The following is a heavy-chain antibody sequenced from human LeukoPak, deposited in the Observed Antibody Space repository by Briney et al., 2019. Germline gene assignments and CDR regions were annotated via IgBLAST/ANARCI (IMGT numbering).Heavy chain of an antibody. J-gene: IGHJ4*02. CDR2: IYYSGIT. D-gene: IGHD1-26*01. V-gene: IGHV4-31*03. Sequence: SQTLSLTCTVSGDSISSGDYYWSWIRQHPGKGLEWIGYIYYSGITYYNPSLKSRVTISLDTSKNQFSLKLTSVTAADTAVYYCASFVQMAGAYYFDYWGQGTLVTVSS. CDR3: ASFVQMAGAYYFDY. CDR1: GDSISSGDYY.